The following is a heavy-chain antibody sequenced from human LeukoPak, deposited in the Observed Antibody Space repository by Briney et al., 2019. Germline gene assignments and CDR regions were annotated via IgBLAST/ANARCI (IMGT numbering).Heavy chain of an antibody. CDR1: GYSFTSYW. Sequence: GESLKISCKGSGYSFTSYWIGWVRQMPGKGLEWMGIMYPGDSDTRYSPSFQGQVTISADKSISTAYLQWSSLKASDTAMYYCARPPSGYSSGWYYMDVWGKGTTVTVSS. D-gene: IGHD6-19*01. V-gene: IGHV5-51*01. CDR3: ARPPSGYSSGWYYMDV. CDR2: MYPGDSDT. J-gene: IGHJ6*03.